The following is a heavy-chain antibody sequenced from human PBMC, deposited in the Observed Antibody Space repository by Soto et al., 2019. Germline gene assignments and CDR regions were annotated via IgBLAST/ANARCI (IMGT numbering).Heavy chain of an antibody. V-gene: IGHV4-31*03. CDR3: ARDGSSMITFGGVIAGMDV. Sequence: SETLSLTCTVSGGSISSGGYYWSWIRQHPGKGLEWIGYIYYSGSTYYNPSLKSRVTISVDTPKNQFSLKLSSVTAADTAVYYCARDGSSMITFGGVIAGMDVWGQGTTVTVSS. J-gene: IGHJ6*02. CDR1: GGSISSGGYY. CDR2: IYYSGST. D-gene: IGHD3-16*02.